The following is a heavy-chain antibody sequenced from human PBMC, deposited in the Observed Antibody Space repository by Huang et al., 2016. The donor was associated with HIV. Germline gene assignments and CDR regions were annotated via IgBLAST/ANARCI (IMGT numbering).Heavy chain of an antibody. CDR3: ARNMWIELWSRAFDI. V-gene: IGHV1-18*04. Sequence: QVQLVQSGAEVKKPGASVKVSCTASGYAFTSHGISWVRQAPGQGLEGMGWISTSNSNTKYAQNRQGRVTVTTDTSTSTAYLELRSLRYDDTAVYYCARNMWIELWSRAFDIWGQGTVVSVSS. CDR2: ISTSNSNT. J-gene: IGHJ3*02. D-gene: IGHD5-18*01. CDR1: GYAFTSHG.